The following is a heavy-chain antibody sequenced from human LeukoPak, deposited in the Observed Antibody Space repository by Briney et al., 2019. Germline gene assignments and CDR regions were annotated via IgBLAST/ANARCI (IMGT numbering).Heavy chain of an antibody. CDR3: AKDIAVAGMTFWYFDL. Sequence: WVRQAPGKGLEWVSGISWNSGSIGYADSVKGRFTISRDNAKNSLYLQMNSLRAEDTALYYCAKDIAVAGMTFWYFDLWGRGTLVTVSS. V-gene: IGHV3-9*01. D-gene: IGHD6-19*01. J-gene: IGHJ2*01. CDR2: ISWNSGSI.